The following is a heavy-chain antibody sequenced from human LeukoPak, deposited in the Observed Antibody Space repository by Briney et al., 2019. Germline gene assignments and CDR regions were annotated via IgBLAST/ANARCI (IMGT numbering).Heavy chain of an antibody. J-gene: IGHJ4*02. V-gene: IGHV1-18*01. Sequence: ASVKVSCKASGYTFSSYGISWVRQAPAQGLEWMGWISAYDGNTNYAQKLQGRVTMTTDTSTSTAYMELRSLRSVDTAVYYCARAVRGYSYAYLPYWGQGTLVTVSS. CDR1: GYTFSSYG. CDR2: ISAYDGNT. D-gene: IGHD5-18*01. CDR3: ARAVRGYSYAYLPY.